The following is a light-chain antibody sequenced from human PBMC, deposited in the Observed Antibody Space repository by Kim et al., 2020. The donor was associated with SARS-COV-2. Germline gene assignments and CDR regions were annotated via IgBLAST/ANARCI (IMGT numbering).Light chain of an antibody. J-gene: IGKJ2*01. CDR1: QSVSTN. Sequence: EIMMTQSPATLSVSPGESVTLSCRASQSVSTNLAWYQQKPGQGPRLLIYAASARATDIPARFTGSGSGTDFTLTISSLQSEDFAVYYCQQYNNWLYTFGQGTKLEIK. CDR3: QQYNNWLYT. CDR2: AAS. V-gene: IGKV3-15*01.